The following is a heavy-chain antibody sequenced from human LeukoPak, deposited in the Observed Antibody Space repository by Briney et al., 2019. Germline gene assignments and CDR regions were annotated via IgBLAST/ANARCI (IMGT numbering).Heavy chain of an antibody. CDR2: INSDGSST. J-gene: IGHJ4*02. CDR3: ARVWFGELLYY. Sequence: GGSLRLSCAASGLTFSTYWMHWVRQAPGKGLVWVSRINSDGSSTTYADSVKGRFTVSRDNAKNTLYLQMNSLRGEDTAVYYCARVWFGELLYYWGQETLVTVSS. CDR1: GLTFSTYW. V-gene: IGHV3-74*01. D-gene: IGHD3-10*01.